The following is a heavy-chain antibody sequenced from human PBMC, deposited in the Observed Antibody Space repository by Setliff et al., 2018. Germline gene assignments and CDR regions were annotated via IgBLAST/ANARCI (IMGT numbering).Heavy chain of an antibody. D-gene: IGHD3-10*01. Sequence: SETLSLTCTVSGDSISNYYWSWIRQPPGKGLEWIGEINHYGSTKYKSSLRSRVTISVDTSKNQFSLNLNSVTAADTAVYYCARRWNFGPYGSGIHDGFDMWGQGTMVTVSS. CDR2: INHYGST. CDR1: GDSISNYY. CDR3: ARRWNFGPYGSGIHDGFDM. J-gene: IGHJ3*02. V-gene: IGHV4-34*01.